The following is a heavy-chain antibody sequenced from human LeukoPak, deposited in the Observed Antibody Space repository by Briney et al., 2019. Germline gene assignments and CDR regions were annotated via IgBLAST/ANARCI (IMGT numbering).Heavy chain of an antibody. CDR2: ISGSGTGT. D-gene: IGHD2-21*02. J-gene: IGHJ4*02. CDR1: GFTFSSYA. Sequence: GGSLRLSCAASGFTFSSYAMSWVRQAPGKGLEWVSTISGSGTGTYYADSVKGRFTISRDNSKNTPYLQMNSLRAEDTAVYYCAKETYFGGDAQPGVWGQGTLVTVSS. V-gene: IGHV3-23*01. CDR3: AKETYFGGDAQPGV.